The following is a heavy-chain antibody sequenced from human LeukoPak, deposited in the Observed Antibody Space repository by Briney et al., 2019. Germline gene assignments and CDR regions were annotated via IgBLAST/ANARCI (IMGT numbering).Heavy chain of an antibody. D-gene: IGHD3-10*01. CDR3: ARLPSGDY. CDR1: SFTVSSSY. V-gene: IGHV3-66*04. CDR2: IYSGGST. J-gene: IGHJ4*02. Sequence: GGSLRLSCAASSFTVSSSYMTWVRQAPGKGLEWVSIIYSGGSTYYADSVKGRFTISRDISKNTLYLQMNSLGAEDTAVYYCARLPSGDYWGQGTLVTVSS.